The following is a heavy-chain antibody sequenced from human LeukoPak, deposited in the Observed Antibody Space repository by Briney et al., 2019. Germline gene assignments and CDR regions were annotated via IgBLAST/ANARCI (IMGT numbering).Heavy chain of an antibody. Sequence: PSETLSLTCAVSGYSISSGYYWGWIRQPPGKGLEWIGSIYHSGSTYYNPSLKSRVTISVDTSKNQFSLKLSSVTAADRAVYYCARLQASPYYFDYWGQGTLVTVSS. CDR3: ARLQASPYYFDY. V-gene: IGHV4-38-2*01. J-gene: IGHJ4*02. CDR1: GYSISSGYY. CDR2: IYHSGST.